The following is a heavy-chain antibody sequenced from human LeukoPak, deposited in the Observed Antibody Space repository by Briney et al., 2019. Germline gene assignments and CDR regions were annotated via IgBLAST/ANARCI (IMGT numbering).Heavy chain of an antibody. V-gene: IGHV3-30-3*01. J-gene: IGHJ4*02. CDR3: AKCPPGDSSSIPEIDY. CDR2: ISYDGSNK. Sequence: PGGSLRLSCAASGFIFSTYTMHWVRQAPGKGLEWVALISYDGSNKYYADSVKGQFTISRDNSKNTLYLQMNSLRAEDTAVYYCAKCPPGDSSSIPEIDYWGQGTLVTVSS. D-gene: IGHD6-6*01. CDR1: GFIFSTYT.